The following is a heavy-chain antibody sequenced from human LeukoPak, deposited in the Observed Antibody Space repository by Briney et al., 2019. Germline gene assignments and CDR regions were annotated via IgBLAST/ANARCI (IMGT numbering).Heavy chain of an antibody. CDR3: ARDLGYSSSWNYFDY. D-gene: IGHD6-13*01. CDR2: INTNTGNP. V-gene: IGHV7-4-1*02. J-gene: IGHJ4*02. CDR1: GYNFFTYG. Sequence: ASVKVSCKASGYNFFTYGITWVRQAPGQGLEWMGWINTNTGNPTYAQGFTGRFVFSLDTSVSTAYLQISSLKAEDTAVYYCARDLGYSSSWNYFDYWGQGTLVTVSS.